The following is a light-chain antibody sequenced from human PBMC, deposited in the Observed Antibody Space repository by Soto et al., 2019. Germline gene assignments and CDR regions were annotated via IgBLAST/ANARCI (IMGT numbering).Light chain of an antibody. CDR1: SSNIGSNY. CDR2: WDD. J-gene: IGLJ2*01. V-gene: IGLV1-47*01. CDR3: AALDNSRSGLE. Sequence: QSVLTQPPSASGTPGQRVTISCSGSSSNIGSNYLYWYQHLTGTAPKLLIFWDDQRPSGVPDRFSGSKSGTSASLAISGLRSEDEADDYCAALDNSRSGLEFGGGTKVTVL.